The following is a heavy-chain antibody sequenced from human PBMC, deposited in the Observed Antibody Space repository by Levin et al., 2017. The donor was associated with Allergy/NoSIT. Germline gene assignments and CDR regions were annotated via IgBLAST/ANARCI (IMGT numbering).Heavy chain of an antibody. CDR1: GFTFSDYH. Sequence: PGGSLRLSCVASGFTFSDYHMFWIRQTPEKGLEWLAYISTSETILYLAPSVRRRFTVSRDDAKNSFFLQMNNLRADDTAIYYCARESYGYRMDVWGPGTTVTVSS. CDR2: ISTSETIL. D-gene: IGHD4-17*01. V-gene: IGHV3-11*01. CDR3: ARESYGYRMDV. J-gene: IGHJ6*02.